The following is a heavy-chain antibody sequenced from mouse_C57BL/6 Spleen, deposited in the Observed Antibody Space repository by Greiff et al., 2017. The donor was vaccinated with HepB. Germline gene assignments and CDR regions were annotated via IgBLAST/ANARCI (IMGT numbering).Heavy chain of an antibody. D-gene: IGHD2-3*01. V-gene: IGHV5-17*01. J-gene: IGHJ2*01. Sequence: EVQVVESGGGLVKPGGSLKLSCAASGFTFSDYGMHWVRQAPEKGLEWVAYISSGSSTIYYADTVKGRFTISRDNANNTLFLQMTSLSSEDTAMYYCARHGYSYYFDYWGQGTTLTVSS. CDR3: ARHGYSYYFDY. CDR2: ISSGSSTI. CDR1: GFTFSDYG.